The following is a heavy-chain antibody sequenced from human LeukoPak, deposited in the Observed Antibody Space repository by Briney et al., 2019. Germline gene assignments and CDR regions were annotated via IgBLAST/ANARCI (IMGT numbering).Heavy chain of an antibody. Sequence: ASVKVSCKASGYTFTCYYMHWVRQAPGQGLEWMGIINPSGGGTNYAQKFQGRVTMTRDTSISTAYMELSRLRSDDTAVYYCARLYGDWDAFDIWGQGTMVTVSS. CDR1: GYTFTCYY. CDR3: ARLYGDWDAFDI. D-gene: IGHD4-17*01. J-gene: IGHJ3*02. V-gene: IGHV1-2*02. CDR2: INPSGGGT.